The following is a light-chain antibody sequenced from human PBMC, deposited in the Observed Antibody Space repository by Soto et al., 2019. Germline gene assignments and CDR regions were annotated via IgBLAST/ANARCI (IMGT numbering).Light chain of an antibody. V-gene: IGKV1-39*01. CDR3: QQSHGTPRT. Sequence: DIQMTQSPSSLSASVGDRVTITCRTSQSISSNLNWYQQKPGRAPDLLIYAASSLHSGVPSRFSGSASGTDFTLTISSLQTEDSATYYCQQSHGTPRTFGQGTKVEIK. CDR2: AAS. J-gene: IGKJ1*01. CDR1: QSISSN.